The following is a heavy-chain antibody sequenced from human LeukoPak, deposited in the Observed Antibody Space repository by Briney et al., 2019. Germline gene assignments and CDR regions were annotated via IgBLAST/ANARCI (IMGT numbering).Heavy chain of an antibody. Sequence: GGSLRLSCAASGFTFSSYSMNWVRQAPGKGLEWVSYISSSSTIYYADSVKGRFTISRDNAKNSLHLQMNSLRAEDTAVYYCARDYYDSSGYFDYWGQGTLVTVSS. CDR2: ISSSSTI. V-gene: IGHV3-48*01. CDR3: ARDYYDSSGYFDY. D-gene: IGHD3-22*01. CDR1: GFTFSSYS. J-gene: IGHJ4*02.